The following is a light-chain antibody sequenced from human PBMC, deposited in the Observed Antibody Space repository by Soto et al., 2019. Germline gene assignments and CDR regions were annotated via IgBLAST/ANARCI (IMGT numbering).Light chain of an antibody. CDR1: SSNIGSNT. CDR2: SNN. CDR3: AAWDDSPNGVV. V-gene: IGLV1-44*01. Sequence: QAVVTQPPSASGTPGQRVTISCSGSSSNIGSNTVYWYQQLPGTAPKPLIYSNNQRPSGVPDRFSGSKSGTSASLAISGLLSEDEADYYCAAWDDSPNGVVFGGGTQLTVL. J-gene: IGLJ2*01.